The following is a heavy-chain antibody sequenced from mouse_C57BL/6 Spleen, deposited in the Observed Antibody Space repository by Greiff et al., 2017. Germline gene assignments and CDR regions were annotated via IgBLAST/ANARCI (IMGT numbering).Heavy chain of an antibody. D-gene: IGHD1-1*01. CDR1: GYTFTSYW. V-gene: IGHV1-61*01. CDR2: IYPSDSET. CDR3: AREHYYGSSFDY. J-gene: IGHJ2*01. Sequence: QVQLQQPGAELVRPGSSVKLSCKASGYTFTSYWMDWVKQRPGQGLEWIGNIYPSDSETHYNQKFKDKATMTVDKSSSTAYMQLSSLTSADSAVYYCAREHYYGSSFDYWGQGTTLTVSS.